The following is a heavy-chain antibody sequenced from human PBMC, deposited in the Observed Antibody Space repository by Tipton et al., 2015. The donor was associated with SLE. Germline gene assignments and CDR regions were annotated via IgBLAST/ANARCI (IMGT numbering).Heavy chain of an antibody. V-gene: IGHV4-59*12. CDR1: GGSISSYY. CDR3: ASVGRWLQSMGAFDI. D-gene: IGHD5-24*01. J-gene: IGHJ3*02. Sequence: TLSLTCTVSGGSISSYYWSWIRQPPGKGLEWIGYIYYSGSTNYNPSLKSRVTISVDTSKNHFSLRLTSVTAADTAVYYCASVGRWLQSMGAFDIWGQGTMVTVSS. CDR2: IYYSGST.